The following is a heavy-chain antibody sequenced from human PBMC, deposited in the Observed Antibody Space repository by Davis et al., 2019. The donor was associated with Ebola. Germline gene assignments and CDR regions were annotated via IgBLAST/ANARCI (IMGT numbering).Heavy chain of an antibody. J-gene: IGHJ6*02. CDR2: LSAYNGNT. CDR3: ARAPFVAAAGTGGLYYYYGMDV. CDR1: GYTFTSYG. Sequence: ASVKVSCKASGYTFTSYGISRARQLPGQRLEWLGWLSAYNGNTNYAQKLQGRVTMTTETSTSTAYMELRSLRSDDTAVYYCARAPFVAAAGTGGLYYYYGMDVWGQGTTVTVSS. D-gene: IGHD6-13*01. V-gene: IGHV1-18*01.